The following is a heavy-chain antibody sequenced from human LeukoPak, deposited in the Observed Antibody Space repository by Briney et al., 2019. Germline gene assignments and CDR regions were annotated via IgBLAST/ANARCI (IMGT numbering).Heavy chain of an antibody. J-gene: IGHJ4*02. Sequence: GGSLRLSCAASGFTFCRYWMHWVRQATGKGLVWVSRITSDGSSTSYAGSVKGRFIIARVNAKNTLYLKMNSLRAEDTAVYYCARGISVLRYFGWLTSFDYWGQGTLVTVSS. CDR2: ITSDGSST. CDR3: ARGISVLRYFGWLTSFDY. V-gene: IGHV3-74*01. D-gene: IGHD3-9*01. CDR1: GFTFCRYW.